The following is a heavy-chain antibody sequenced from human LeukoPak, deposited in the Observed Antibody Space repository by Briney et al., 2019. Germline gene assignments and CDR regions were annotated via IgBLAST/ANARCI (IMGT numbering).Heavy chain of an antibody. D-gene: IGHD3-10*01. CDR1: GGSFSGCY. CDR2: INHSGST. Sequence: SETLSLTCAVYGGSFSGCYWSWIRQPPGKGLEWIGEINHSGSTNYNPSLKSRVTISVDTSKNQFSLKLSSVTAADTAVYYCARIVPMVRGVISYGMDVWGQGTTVTVSS. V-gene: IGHV4-34*01. J-gene: IGHJ6*02. CDR3: ARIVPMVRGVISYGMDV.